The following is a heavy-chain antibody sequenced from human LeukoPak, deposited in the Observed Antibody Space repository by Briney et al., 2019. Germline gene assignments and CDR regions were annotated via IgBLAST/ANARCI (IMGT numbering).Heavy chain of an antibody. CDR1: GFTFSSYA. CDR3: AKVSWANYFDY. CDR2: ISGSGDNT. J-gene: IGHJ4*02. D-gene: IGHD6-13*01. Sequence: PGGSLRLSCAVSGFTFSSYAMSWVRQAPGKGLEWVSTISGSGDNTHSADSVRGRFTISRDNSKNTLYLQMNSLGAEDTAIYYCAKVSWANYFDYWGQGTLVTVSS. V-gene: IGHV3-23*01.